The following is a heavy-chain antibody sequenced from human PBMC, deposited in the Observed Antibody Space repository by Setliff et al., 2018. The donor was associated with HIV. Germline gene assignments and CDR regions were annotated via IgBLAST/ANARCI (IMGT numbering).Heavy chain of an antibody. J-gene: IGHJ4*02. D-gene: IGHD5-12*01. V-gene: IGHV4-4*08. CDR3: ARQPRWLQFPRYFDY. Sequence: PSETLSLTCTVSGGSISRYFWNWIRQPPGKGLEWIGYLDTRGRAIYNPSLESRVAIWMDTSKNQFSLKLSSVTAADTAVYYCARQPRWLQFPRYFDYWGQGALVTVSS. CDR2: LDTRGRA. CDR1: GGSISRYF.